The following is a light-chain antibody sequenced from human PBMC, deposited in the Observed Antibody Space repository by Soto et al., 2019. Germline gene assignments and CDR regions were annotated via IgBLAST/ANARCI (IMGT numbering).Light chain of an antibody. CDR2: SVS. CDR3: QQHSSWPLT. V-gene: IGKV3-15*01. Sequence: IVMTQSPATLPVSPGERATLSCRASQSISSSTLAWYQQKPGQPPRLLIYSVSTRAAGIPARFSGSGSGTEFTLTLSSLQSEDFVVYYCQQHSSWPLTFGQGTKLEI. CDR1: QSISSS. J-gene: IGKJ2*01.